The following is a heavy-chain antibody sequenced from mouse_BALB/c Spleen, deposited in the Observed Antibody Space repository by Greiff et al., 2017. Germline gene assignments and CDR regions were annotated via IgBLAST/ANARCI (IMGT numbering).Heavy chain of an antibody. V-gene: IGHV5-9-4*01. Sequence: EVHLVESGGGLVKPGGSLKLSCAASGFTFSSYAMSWVRQSPEKRLEWVAEISSGGSYTYYPDTVTGRFTISRDNAKNTLYLEMSSLRSEDTAMYYCARDREAYPYAMDDWGQGTSVTVSS. CDR3: ARDREAYPYAMDD. CDR1: GFTFSSYA. D-gene: IGHD2-10*01. J-gene: IGHJ4*01. CDR2: ISSGGSYT.